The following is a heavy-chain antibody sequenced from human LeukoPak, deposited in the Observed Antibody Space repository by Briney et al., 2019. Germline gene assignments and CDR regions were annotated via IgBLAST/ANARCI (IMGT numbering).Heavy chain of an antibody. D-gene: IGHD3-9*01. CDR2: IYPVDSDT. CDR1: AYTFTNYW. Sequence: GESLNISCKGSAYTFTNYWIGWVRQMPGKRLEWMGIIYPVDSDTRYSPSLQGQVTISADKSISTAYLQCTSLKASDTAVYYCARSGDILTGYPNWFDPWGQGTLVTVSS. V-gene: IGHV5-51*01. CDR3: ARSGDILTGYPNWFDP. J-gene: IGHJ5*02.